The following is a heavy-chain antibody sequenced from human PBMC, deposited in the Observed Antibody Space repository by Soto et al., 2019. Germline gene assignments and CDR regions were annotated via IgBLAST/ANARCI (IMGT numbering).Heavy chain of an antibody. J-gene: IGHJ4*02. CDR2: INPSGGST. V-gene: IGHV1-46*01. CDR1: GYTFTSYY. CDR3: ARDHGTTGTRKPLDY. D-gene: IGHD1-1*01. Sequence: QVQLVQSGAEVKKPGASVKVSCKASGYTFTSYYMHWVRQAPGQGLEWMGIINPSGGSTSYAQKFQGRVTMTRDTSTSTVYMELSSLRSEDTAVYYCARDHGTTGTRKPLDYWGQGTLVTVSS.